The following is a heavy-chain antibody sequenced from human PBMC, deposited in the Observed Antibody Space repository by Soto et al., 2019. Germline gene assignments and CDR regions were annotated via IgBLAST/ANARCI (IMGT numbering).Heavy chain of an antibody. V-gene: IGHV3-11*01. CDR3: VREDTQYYDFWSGYYTRGYYYGMDV. CDR1: GFTFSDYY. J-gene: IGHJ6*02. D-gene: IGHD3-3*01. Sequence: QVQLVESGGGLVKPGGSLRLSCAASGFTFSDYYMSWIRQAPGKGLEWVSYISSSGSTIYYADSVKGRFTISRDNAKNSLYLQMNSLGAEDTAVYYCVREDTQYYDFWSGYYTRGYYYGMDVWGQGTTVTVSS. CDR2: ISSSGSTI.